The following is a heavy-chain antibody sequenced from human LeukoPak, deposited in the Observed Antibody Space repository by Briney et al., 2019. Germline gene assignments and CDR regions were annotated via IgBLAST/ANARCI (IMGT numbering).Heavy chain of an antibody. J-gene: IGHJ4*02. Sequence: GESLKIYCKGSGYSFTSYWISWVRQMPGKGLEWMGRIDPSGSYTNYSPSFQGHVTISADKSISTAYLQWSSLKASDTATYYCARLTTGTTSSDYWGQGTLVTVS. D-gene: IGHD1-1*01. CDR2: IDPSGSYT. CDR1: GYSFTSYW. V-gene: IGHV5-10-1*01. CDR3: ARLTTGTTSSDY.